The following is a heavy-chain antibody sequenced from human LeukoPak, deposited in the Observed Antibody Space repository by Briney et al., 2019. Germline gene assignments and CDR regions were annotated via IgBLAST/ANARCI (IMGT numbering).Heavy chain of an antibody. D-gene: IGHD6-13*01. CDR1: GFTFSSYG. V-gene: IGHV3-30*02. CDR2: IRYDGSNK. CDR3: ARGSAYSSRRNWFDP. J-gene: IGHJ5*02. Sequence: GGSLRLSCAASGFTFSSYGMHWVRQAPGKGLEWVAFIRYDGSNKYYADSVKGRFTISRDNAKNSLYLQMNSLRAEDTAVYYCARGSAYSSRRNWFDPWGQGTLVTVSS.